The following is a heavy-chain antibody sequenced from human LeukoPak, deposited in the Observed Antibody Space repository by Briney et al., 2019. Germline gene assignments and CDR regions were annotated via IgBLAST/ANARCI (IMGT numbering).Heavy chain of an antibody. J-gene: IGHJ4*02. CDR3: AKSGAVAGYYFDY. CDR1: GFTFSSYG. Sequence: GGSLRLSCAASGFTFSSYGMHWVRQAPGKGLEGVAVISYDGSNKYYADSVKGRFTISRDNSKNTLYLQMNSLRAEDTAVYYCAKSGAVAGYYFDYWGQGTLVTVSS. V-gene: IGHV3-30*18. CDR2: ISYDGSNK. D-gene: IGHD6-19*01.